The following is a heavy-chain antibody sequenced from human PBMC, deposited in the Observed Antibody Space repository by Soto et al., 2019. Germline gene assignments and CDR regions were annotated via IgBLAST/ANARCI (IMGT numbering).Heavy chain of an antibody. CDR2: IYYSGST. J-gene: IGHJ4*02. Sequence: QPPGKGLEWIGYIYYSGSTYYNPSLKSRVTISVDTSKNQFSLKLSSVTAADTAVYYCARVGGFGATTIDYWGQGSLVTVSS. CDR3: ARVGGFGATTIDY. V-gene: IGHV4-30-4*01. D-gene: IGHD3-10*01.